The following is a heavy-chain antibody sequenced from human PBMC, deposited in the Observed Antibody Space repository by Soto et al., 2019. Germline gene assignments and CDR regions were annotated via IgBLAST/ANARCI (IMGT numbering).Heavy chain of an antibody. CDR3: AKDPPYGPGSYLDWLDP. J-gene: IGHJ5*02. Sequence: PGGSLRLSCAASGFTFRIHAMSWVRQAPGKGLEWVSGINYSGGSTYYADSVKGRFTISRDNSKNTLYLQMNSLRAEDTAVYYCAKDPPYGPGSYLDWLDPWGQGTLVTVYS. CDR2: INYSGGST. CDR1: GFTFRIHA. V-gene: IGHV3-23*01. D-gene: IGHD3-10*01.